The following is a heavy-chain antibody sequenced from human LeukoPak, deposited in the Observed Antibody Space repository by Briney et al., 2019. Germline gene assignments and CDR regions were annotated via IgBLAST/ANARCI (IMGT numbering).Heavy chain of an antibody. D-gene: IGHD3-10*01. CDR3: VRSVGDDPEASNM. CDR2: IYFDGPT. CDR1: GDSLSSSKSFS. Sequence: SETLSLICAVSGDSLSSSKSFSWGWIRQPPGKGLEWIGIIYFDGPTYYDPSLKGRVTISADTSKNQLSLKLRSVTAADSAVYFCVRSVGDDPEASNMWGPGTEATVTS. V-gene: IGHV4-39*01. J-gene: IGHJ3*02.